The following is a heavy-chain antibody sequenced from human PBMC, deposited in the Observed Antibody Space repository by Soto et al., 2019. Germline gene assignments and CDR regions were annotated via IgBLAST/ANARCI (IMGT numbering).Heavy chain of an antibody. V-gene: IGHV1-18*01. CDR2: ISAYNGNT. CDR1: GYTFTSYG. Sequence: QVQLVQSGAEVKKPGASVKVSCKASGYTFTSYGISWVRQAPGQGLEWMGWISAYNGNTNYAQKLQGRVTMTTDTTTSTAYMELRSLRSDDTAVYYCAREHYDILTGYYLFDYWGQGTLVTVSS. J-gene: IGHJ4*02. CDR3: AREHYDILTGYYLFDY. D-gene: IGHD3-9*01.